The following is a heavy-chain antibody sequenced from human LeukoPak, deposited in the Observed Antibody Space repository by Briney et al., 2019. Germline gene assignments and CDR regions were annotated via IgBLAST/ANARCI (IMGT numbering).Heavy chain of an antibody. CDR2: ISSSSSTI. V-gene: IGHV3-48*01. CDR3: ARDSRGYSYGALRAFDI. D-gene: IGHD5-18*01. Sequence: GGSLRLSCAASGFTFSSYSMNWVRQAPGKGLEWVSYISSSSSTIYYADSVKGRFTISRDNAKNSLYLQMNSLRAEDTAVYYCARDSRGYSYGALRAFDIWGQGTMVTVSS. CDR1: GFTFSSYS. J-gene: IGHJ3*02.